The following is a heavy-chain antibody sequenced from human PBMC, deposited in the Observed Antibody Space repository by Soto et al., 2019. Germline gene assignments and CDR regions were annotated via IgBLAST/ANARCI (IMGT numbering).Heavy chain of an antibody. V-gene: IGHV1-69*13. Sequence: SVKVSCKASGGTFSSYAISWVRQAPGQGLEWMGGIIPIFGTANYAQKFQGRVTITADESTSTAYMELSSLRSEDTAVYYCARSQLAYCGGDCYLQAGSFDYWGQGTLVTVYS. CDR3: ARSQLAYCGGDCYLQAGSFDY. CDR2: IIPIFGTA. CDR1: GGTFSSYA. J-gene: IGHJ4*02. D-gene: IGHD2-21*02.